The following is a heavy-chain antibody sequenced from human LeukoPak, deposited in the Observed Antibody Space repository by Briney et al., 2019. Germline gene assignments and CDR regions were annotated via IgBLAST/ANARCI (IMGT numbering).Heavy chain of an antibody. CDR3: ARMEGYCSSTSCYFDY. Sequence: GASLKISCKGSGYSFPSYWTGWVRQMPGKGLEWMGIIYPGNSDPRYSPSFQGQVTISADKSISTAYLQWSSLKASDTAMCYCARMEGYCSSTSCYFDYWGQGTLVTVSS. CDR2: IYPGNSDP. V-gene: IGHV5-51*01. D-gene: IGHD2-2*01. CDR1: GYSFPSYW. J-gene: IGHJ4*02.